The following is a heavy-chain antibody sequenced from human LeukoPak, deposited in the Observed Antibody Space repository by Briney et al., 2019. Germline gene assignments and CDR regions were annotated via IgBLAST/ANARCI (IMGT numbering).Heavy chain of an antibody. CDR3: ARDWMGSAHFDY. CDR1: GGSISSYY. CDR2: IYHSGST. Sequence: PSETLSLTCTVSGGSISSYYWSWIRQIPGKGLEWIGYIYHSGSTNYNPSLKSRVTISVDTSKNQFSLKLSSVTAADTAVYYCARDWMGSAHFDYWGQGTLVTVSS. V-gene: IGHV4-59*12. D-gene: IGHD2-15*01. J-gene: IGHJ4*02.